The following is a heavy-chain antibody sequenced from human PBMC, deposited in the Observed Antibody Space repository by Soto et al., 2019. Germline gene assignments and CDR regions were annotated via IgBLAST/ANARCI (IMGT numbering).Heavy chain of an antibody. J-gene: IGHJ6*02. V-gene: IGHV3-21*01. CDR1: GFTFSSYS. CDR3: ARDRCWDTGGSCHSNSGLDV. D-gene: IGHD2-15*01. Sequence: GGSLRLSCAASGFTFSSYSMNWVRQAPGKGLEWVSSISSSSSYIYYADSVKGRFTISRDNAKNSLYLQMNSLRAEDTAVYYCARDRCWDTGGSCHSNSGLDVWGPGTTVTV. CDR2: ISSSSSYI.